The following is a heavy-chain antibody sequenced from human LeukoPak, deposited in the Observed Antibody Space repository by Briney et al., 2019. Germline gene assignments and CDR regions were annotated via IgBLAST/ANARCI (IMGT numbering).Heavy chain of an antibody. CDR3: AKNRGGSYYSGSDY. Sequence: GGSLRLSCAASGFTFSSYAMSWVRQAPGKGLEWLPAVRGGDAGTSYADSVKGRFTISRDNSKNTLYLQMNSLRADDTAVYCCAKNRGGSYYSGSDYWGQGTLVTVSS. V-gene: IGHV3-23*01. J-gene: IGHJ4*02. CDR2: VRGGDAGT. D-gene: IGHD1-26*01. CDR1: GFTFSSYA.